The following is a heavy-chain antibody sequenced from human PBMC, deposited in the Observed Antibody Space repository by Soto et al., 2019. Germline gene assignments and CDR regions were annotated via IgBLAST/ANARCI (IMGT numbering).Heavy chain of an antibody. J-gene: IGHJ4*02. V-gene: IGHV6-1*01. Sequence: SQTLSLTCAISGDSVSSNSAAWNWIRQSPSRGLEWLGRTYYRAKWYNDYALSVKGRITINPDTSKNQFSLQLNSVTPEDTAVYYCPRSPPKGPVTPDYFAYWGQGTLVTASP. D-gene: IGHD4-17*01. CDR3: PRSPPKGPVTPDYFAY. CDR2: TYYRAKWYN. CDR1: GDSVSSNSAA.